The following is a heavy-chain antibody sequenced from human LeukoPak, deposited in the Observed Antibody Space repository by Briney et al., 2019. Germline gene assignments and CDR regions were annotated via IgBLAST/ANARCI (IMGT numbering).Heavy chain of an antibody. J-gene: IGHJ4*02. CDR3: GRDLPTVTSIDY. CDR1: GFTFSSYA. V-gene: IGHV3-23*01. CDR2: ISGGASNT. D-gene: IGHD4-17*01. Sequence: GGSLRLSCAASGFTFSSYAINWVRQAPGKGLEWVSAISGGASNTYYADSVKGRFTISRDNSKNTLYLQMNSLRAEDTAVYYCGRDLPTVTSIDYWGQGTLVTVSS.